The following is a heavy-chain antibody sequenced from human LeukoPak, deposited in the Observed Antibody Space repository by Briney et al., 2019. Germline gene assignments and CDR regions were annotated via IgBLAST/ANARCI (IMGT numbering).Heavy chain of an antibody. Sequence: PGRSLRLSCAASGFTFSSYAMHWVRQAPGKGLEWVAAIWYDGRDNYYADSVKGRFNISRDNIKNTLYLQMSSLRPEDTAVYFCARDEIAAPAFSWGQGTLVTVSS. D-gene: IGHD6-25*01. CDR2: IWYDGRDN. CDR3: ARDEIAAPAFS. CDR1: GFTFSSYA. J-gene: IGHJ4*02. V-gene: IGHV3-30*04.